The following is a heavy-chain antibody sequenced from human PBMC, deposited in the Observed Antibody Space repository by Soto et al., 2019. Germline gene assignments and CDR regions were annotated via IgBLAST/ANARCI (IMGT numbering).Heavy chain of an antibody. D-gene: IGHD3-10*01. CDR3: ARDGITMVRGVIMAEYFQY. CDR2: IYSGGTT. V-gene: IGHV3-66*01. CDR1: GFTVISNY. J-gene: IGHJ1*01. Sequence: EVQLVESGGGLVQPGGSRGLSCAASGFTVISNYMSWVRQAPGKGREWVSVIYSGGTTYYTDSVKGRFTISRDNSKNTLYLQMNSLRAEDTAVYYCARDGITMVRGVIMAEYFQYWGQGTLVTVSS.